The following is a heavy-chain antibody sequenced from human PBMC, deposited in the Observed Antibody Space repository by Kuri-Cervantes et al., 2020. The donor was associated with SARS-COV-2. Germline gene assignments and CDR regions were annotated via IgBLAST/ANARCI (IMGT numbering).Heavy chain of an antibody. J-gene: IGHJ4*02. D-gene: IGHD6-13*01. V-gene: IGHV1-69*13. Sequence: SVKVSCKASGGTFSTSGINWVRQAPGQGLEWMGGIIPMFGTAKYAQKFQGRVTIIADESTSTVHMELSSLRSEDTAVYYCARAPSIAAAGTYGYWGQGTLVTVSS. CDR2: IIPMFGTA. CDR3: ARAPSIAAAGTYGY. CDR1: GGTFSTSG.